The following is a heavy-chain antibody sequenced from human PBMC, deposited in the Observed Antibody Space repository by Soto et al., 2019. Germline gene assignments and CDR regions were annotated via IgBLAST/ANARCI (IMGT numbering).Heavy chain of an antibody. Sequence: ASVKVSCKSSGYTFSIYSINWVRQAPGHGLEWVGWISPYNGDTHYAQKLQGRLTMTTDTSTSTAYMELKSLRSDDTAVYYCARVSSRTTLDAWGPGTLVIISS. CDR3: ARVSSRTTLDA. CDR2: ISPYNGDT. J-gene: IGHJ5*02. V-gene: IGHV1-18*04. D-gene: IGHD2-2*01. CDR1: GYTFSIYS.